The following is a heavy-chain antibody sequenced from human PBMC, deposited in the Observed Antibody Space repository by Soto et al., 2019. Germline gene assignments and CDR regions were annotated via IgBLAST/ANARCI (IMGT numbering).Heavy chain of an antibody. V-gene: IGHV3-23*01. Sequence: EVQLLESGGGLVQPGGSLRLSCAASGFTFSSYAMSWVRQAPGKGLEWVSAISGSGGSTYYADSVKGRFTISRANPKNTLYLQMNSLRAEDTAVYYCASIAAAGTVPHLDYWGQGTLVTVSS. CDR3: ASIAAAGTVPHLDY. D-gene: IGHD6-13*01. CDR1: GFTFSSYA. J-gene: IGHJ4*02. CDR2: ISGSGGST.